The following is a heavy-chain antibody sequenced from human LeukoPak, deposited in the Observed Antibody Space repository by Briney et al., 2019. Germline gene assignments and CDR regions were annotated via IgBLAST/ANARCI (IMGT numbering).Heavy chain of an antibody. CDR2: INHSGST. Sequence: SETLSLTCAVYGGSFSGYYWSWIRQPPGKGLEWIGKINHSGSTNYNPSLKSRVTISVDTSKNQFSLKLSSVTAADTAVYYCARGRNYYGSRWFDYWGQGTLVTVSS. D-gene: IGHD3-10*01. V-gene: IGHV4-34*01. CDR3: ARGRNYYGSRWFDY. J-gene: IGHJ4*02. CDR1: GGSFSGYY.